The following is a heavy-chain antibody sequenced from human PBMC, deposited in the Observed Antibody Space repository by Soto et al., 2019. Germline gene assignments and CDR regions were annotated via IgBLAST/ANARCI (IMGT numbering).Heavy chain of an antibody. CDR1: GFSFIDSG. J-gene: IGHJ4*02. CDR3: ARTRMEWALYFDN. V-gene: IGHV3-48*01. Sequence: EVQLVESGGGLIQPGGSLRLSCEASGFSFIDSGMNWVRRAPGKGLEWMSYISSSSRTIYYAASVEGRFTVSRDNVKSSVHLQMNSLRGEDTGVYYCARTRMEWALYFDNWGRGTLVTVSS. D-gene: IGHD3-3*01. CDR2: ISSSSRTI.